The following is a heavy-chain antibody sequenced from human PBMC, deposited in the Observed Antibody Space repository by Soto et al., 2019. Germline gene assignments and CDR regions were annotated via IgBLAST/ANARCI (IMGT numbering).Heavy chain of an antibody. CDR2: MNPNNGNT. CDR1: GYTFTSYD. D-gene: IGHD3-22*01. CDR3: AMTYYYDSSDFFPVVFDI. J-gene: IGHJ3*02. Sequence: ASVKVSCKASGYTFTSYDINWVRQATGQGLEWMGWMNPNNGNTAYAQKFQGRVTMTRNTSISTAYMELSSLRSEDTAVYYCAMTYYYDSSDFFPVVFDIGGKGTTVT. V-gene: IGHV1-8*01.